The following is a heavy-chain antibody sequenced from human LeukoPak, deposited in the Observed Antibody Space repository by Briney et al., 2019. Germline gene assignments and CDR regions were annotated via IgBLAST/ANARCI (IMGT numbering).Heavy chain of an antibody. V-gene: IGHV3-21*01. D-gene: IGHD3-10*01. Sequence: GGSLRLSCAASGFTFSSYSMNWVRQAPGKGLEWVSFISSSRSYIYYADSVKGRFTISRDNANNTVYLQMNSLRDEDTAVYYCARAVIRGPFDFWGQGTLVTVSS. CDR2: ISSSRSYI. J-gene: IGHJ4*02. CDR1: GFTFSSYS. CDR3: ARAVIRGPFDF.